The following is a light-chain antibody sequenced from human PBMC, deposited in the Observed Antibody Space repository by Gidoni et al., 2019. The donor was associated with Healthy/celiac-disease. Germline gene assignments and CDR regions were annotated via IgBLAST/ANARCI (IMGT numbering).Light chain of an antibody. CDR3: QQYDNLPRT. Sequence: DIQMTQSPSSLSASVGDRVTITGQASQDISNYLNWYQQKPGKAPKLLIYDASNLETGVPARFSGSGSGTDFTFTISSLQPEDIATYYCQQYDNLPRTFXGXTKVEIK. V-gene: IGKV1-33*01. CDR2: DAS. J-gene: IGKJ4*01. CDR1: QDISNY.